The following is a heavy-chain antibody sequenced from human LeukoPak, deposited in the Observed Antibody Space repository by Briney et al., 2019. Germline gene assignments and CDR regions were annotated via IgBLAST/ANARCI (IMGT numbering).Heavy chain of an antibody. V-gene: IGHV5-51*01. CDR2: IYLSDSDA. CDR1: GYRFTSYW. Sequence: GESLKISCKGSGYRFTSYWIGWVRQMPGKGLEWMGIIYLSDSDARYSPSFQGQVTISADKSITTAYLQWSSLKASDTAMYYCTRRSTERYYFDYWGQGTLVTVSS. CDR3: TRRSTERYYFDY. J-gene: IGHJ4*02. D-gene: IGHD5/OR15-5a*01.